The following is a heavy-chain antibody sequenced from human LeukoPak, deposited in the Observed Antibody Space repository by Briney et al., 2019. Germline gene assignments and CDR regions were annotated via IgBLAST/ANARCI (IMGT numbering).Heavy chain of an antibody. J-gene: IGHJ5*02. D-gene: IGHD1-1*01. V-gene: IGHV4-38-2*02. CDR1: GYSLSSGFY. CDR2: VFHSGNT. CDR3: ARFGTRDNCCHPGVDT. Sequence: PSETLSLTCTVSGYSLSSGFYWGWIRQPPGKGLEWIATVFHSGNTYYNPSLESRVTISMDTSKNQLSLRLISVTAADTALYYCARFGTRDNCCHPGVDTWGQGTPVTVSS.